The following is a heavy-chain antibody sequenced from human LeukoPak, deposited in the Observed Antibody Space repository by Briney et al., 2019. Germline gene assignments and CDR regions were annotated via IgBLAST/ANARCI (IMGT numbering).Heavy chain of an antibody. V-gene: IGHV4-34*01. Sequence: SETLSLTCAVYGGSFRGYYSSGIRQPPRKGLEWIGEINDSGSTNYNPSLKSRVTISVDTSKNQFYLKLSSVTAADTAVYYCARGGLRYFDLCWFDPWGQGTLVTVSS. CDR2: INDSGST. CDR1: GGSFRGYY. D-gene: IGHD3-9*01. CDR3: ARGGLRYFDLCWFDP. J-gene: IGHJ5*02.